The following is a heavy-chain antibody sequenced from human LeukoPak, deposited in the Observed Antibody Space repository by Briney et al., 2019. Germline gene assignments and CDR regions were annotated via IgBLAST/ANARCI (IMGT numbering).Heavy chain of an antibody. D-gene: IGHD3-10*01. CDR2: VYYTGST. V-gene: IGHV4-59*12. Sequence: SETLSLTCTVSGGSISSYYWSWVRQPPGKGLEWIGFVYYTGSTNYSPSLKSRVTISVDTSRNQFSLKLNSVTAADTAVYYCAKSNGYGLIDIWGQGTMVTVSS. CDR3: AKSNGYGLIDI. J-gene: IGHJ3*02. CDR1: GGSISSYY.